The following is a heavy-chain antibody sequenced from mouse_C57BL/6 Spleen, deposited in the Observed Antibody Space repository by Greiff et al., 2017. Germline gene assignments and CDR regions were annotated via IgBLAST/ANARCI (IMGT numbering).Heavy chain of an antibody. CDR1: GYTFTSSW. V-gene: IGHV1-69*01. D-gene: IGHD1-1*01. CDR3: ARGYGSSYGWFAY. CDR2: LDPSASYT. J-gene: IGHJ3*01. Sequence: QVQLQQPGAELVMPGASVKLSCKASGYTFTSSWMHWVKPRPGQGLEWIGELDPSASYTNYNQKFKGKSTLTVDKTSITAYMQLSSLTSEDSAFYYCARGYGSSYGWFAYWVQGTLVTVSA.